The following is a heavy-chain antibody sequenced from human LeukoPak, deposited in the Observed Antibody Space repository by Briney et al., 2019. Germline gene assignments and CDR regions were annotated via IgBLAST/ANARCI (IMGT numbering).Heavy chain of an antibody. CDR1: GFTFSSYW. CDR2: INSDGSST. Sequence: GGSLRLSCAASGFTFSSYWMHWVRQAPGKGLVWVSRINSDGSSTSYADSVKGRFTISRDNAKNTLYLQMNSLRAEDTAVYYCARREDGYNLDYWGQGTLVTVSS. J-gene: IGHJ4*02. CDR3: ARREDGYNLDY. D-gene: IGHD5-24*01. V-gene: IGHV3-74*01.